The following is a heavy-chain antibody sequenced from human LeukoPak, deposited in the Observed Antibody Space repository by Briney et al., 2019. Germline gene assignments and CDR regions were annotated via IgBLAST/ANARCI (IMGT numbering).Heavy chain of an antibody. D-gene: IGHD3-22*01. V-gene: IGHV1-24*01. Sequence: ASVKVSCKASGYTFTGYYMHWVRQAPGKGLEWMGGFDPEDGETIYAQKFQGRVTMTEDTSTDTAHMELSSLKSEDTAVYYCATWAVYDSSGFDTRFDYWGQGTLVTVSS. CDR1: GYTFTGYY. CDR3: ATWAVYDSSGFDTRFDY. J-gene: IGHJ4*02. CDR2: FDPEDGET.